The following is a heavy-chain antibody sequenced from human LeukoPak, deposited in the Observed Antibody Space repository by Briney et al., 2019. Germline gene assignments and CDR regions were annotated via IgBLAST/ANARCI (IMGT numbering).Heavy chain of an antibody. CDR1: GGSFSGYY. Sequence: SETLSLTCAVYGGSFSGYYWSWIRQPPGKGLERIGEINHSGSTNYNPSLKSRVTISVDTSKNQFSLKLSSVTAADTAVYYCARGLGVAVHIAADYFDYWGQGTLVTVSS. CDR2: INHSGST. CDR3: ARGLGVAVHIAADYFDY. V-gene: IGHV4-34*01. J-gene: IGHJ4*02. D-gene: IGHD6-25*01.